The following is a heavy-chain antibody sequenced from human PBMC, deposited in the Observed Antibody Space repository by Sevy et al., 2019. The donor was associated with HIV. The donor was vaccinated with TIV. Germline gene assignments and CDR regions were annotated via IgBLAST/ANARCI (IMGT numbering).Heavy chain of an antibody. Sequence: GGSLILSCAASGFKFDNYDFSWVRHAPGKGLEWVSGFSGTDGSGTDGTTYYTDSVKGRFIISRDNSKNTLYLEMNSLRVDDTAVYYCAKAARYRSVWYSTGEPFDYWGQGTLVTVSS. D-gene: IGHD3-16*01. J-gene: IGHJ4*02. CDR3: AKAARYRSVWYSTGEPFDY. CDR1: GFKFDNYD. V-gene: IGHV3-23*01. CDR2: FSGTDGSGTDGTT.